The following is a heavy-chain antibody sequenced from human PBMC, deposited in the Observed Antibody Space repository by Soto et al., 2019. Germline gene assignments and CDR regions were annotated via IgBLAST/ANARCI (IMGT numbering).Heavy chain of an antibody. V-gene: IGHV1-2*02. D-gene: IGHD2-2*01. CDR1: GCTFTGYY. CDR3: ARERYQVISDGMDV. J-gene: IGHJ6*02. Sequence: ASVKVSCKAPGCTFTGYYIHWVREAPGQGLEWMGWINPQTGGTSYGQKFQGRVTLSRDTSINTAYLELSRLRFDDAAVYFCARERYQVISDGMDVWGQGTTVTVSS. CDR2: INPQTGGT.